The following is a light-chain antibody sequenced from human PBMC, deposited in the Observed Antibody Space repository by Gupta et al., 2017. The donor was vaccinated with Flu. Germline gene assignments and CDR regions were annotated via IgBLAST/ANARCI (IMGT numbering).Light chain of an antibody. CDR1: SSNIGSNY. V-gene: IGLV1-47*01. J-gene: IGLJ3*02. CDR3: AAWDDSLSAWV. CDR2: RNN. Sequence: QSVLTQPPSASGTPGQRVTISCSGSSSNIGSNYVYWYQQLPGTAPKPLIYRNNQRPSGVPDRFSGSKSGTSASLAISGLRSEDEAEYYCAAWDDSLSAWVFGGGTKLTVL.